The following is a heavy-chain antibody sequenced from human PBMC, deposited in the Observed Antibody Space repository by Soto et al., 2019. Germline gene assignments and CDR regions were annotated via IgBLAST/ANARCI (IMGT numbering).Heavy chain of an antibody. CDR1: CYTFTNYF. V-gene: IGHV1-18*01. J-gene: IGHJ6*02. Sequence: ASVNVSFKASCYTFTNYFIILFLHSPGQGLEWMGWISAYNGNKNYAQKLKGRVTMAKDTSTSTAYMELRSLRSDDTAVYYCARDKREGYSYGMDVWGQGTTVTVSS. CDR3: ARDKREGYSYGMDV. CDR2: ISAYNGNK.